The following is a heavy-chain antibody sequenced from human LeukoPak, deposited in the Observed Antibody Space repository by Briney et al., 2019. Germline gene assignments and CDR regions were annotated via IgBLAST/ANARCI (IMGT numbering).Heavy chain of an antibody. V-gene: IGHV3-74*01. J-gene: IGHJ4*02. CDR1: GFTFSNSW. Sequence: GGSLRLSCAASGFTFSNSWMHWVRHTPGKGLVWVSRINTDGSSTSYADSVKGRFTISRDNAENTLYLQMNSLRAEDTAVYYCTRGNGGNSPFDYWGQGTLVTVSS. D-gene: IGHD4-23*01. CDR3: TRGNGGNSPFDY. CDR2: INTDGSST.